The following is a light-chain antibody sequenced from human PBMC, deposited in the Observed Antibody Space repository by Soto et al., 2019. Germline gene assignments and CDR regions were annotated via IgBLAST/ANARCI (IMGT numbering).Light chain of an antibody. CDR3: QQYHDLPLT. J-gene: IGKJ4*01. V-gene: IGKV3D-15*01. CDR2: DVS. CDR1: QSVSSN. Sequence: EIVMTQSPATLSVSPGERATLSCRASQSVSSNFAWYQQRPAQAPRPRIYDVSTRATGVPTRFSGSGSGTEFTLTISSLQSEDFAVYYCQQYHDLPLTFGGGTRVEIK.